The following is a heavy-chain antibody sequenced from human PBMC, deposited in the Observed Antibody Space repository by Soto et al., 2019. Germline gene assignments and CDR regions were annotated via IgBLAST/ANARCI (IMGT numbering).Heavy chain of an antibody. CDR1: GFTLTTYS. J-gene: IGHJ4*02. V-gene: IGHV3-48*02. CDR2: INKNGFTI. D-gene: IGHD6-19*01. CDR3: ARGAVAGTSLFDY. Sequence: GGSLRLSCAVSGFTLTTYSMNSIRQAPGKGLEWISFINKNGFTIYYADSVKGRFTISRDYAKNSLYLQMDSLRHEDTAVYYCARGAVAGTSLFDYWGLGTLVTVSS.